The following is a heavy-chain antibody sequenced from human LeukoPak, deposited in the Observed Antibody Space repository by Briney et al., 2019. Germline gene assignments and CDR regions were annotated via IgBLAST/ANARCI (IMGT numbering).Heavy chain of an antibody. V-gene: IGHV4-59*02. CDR3: ARVQVYDSSGYYRVGAYYYYMGV. CDR2: IYYSGST. J-gene: IGHJ6*03. Sequence: PSETLSLTCTVSGGSVSSYYWSWIRQPPGKGLEWIGYIYYSGSTDYNPSLKSRVTISVDTSKNQFSLKLSSVTAADTAVYYCARVQVYDSSGYYRVGAYYYYMGVWGKGTTVTVSS. CDR1: GGSVSSYY. D-gene: IGHD3-22*01.